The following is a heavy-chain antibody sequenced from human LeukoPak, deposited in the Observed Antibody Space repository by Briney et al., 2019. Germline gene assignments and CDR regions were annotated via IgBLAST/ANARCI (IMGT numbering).Heavy chain of an antibody. CDR1: GVTFISYG. Sequence: VRSLRLSCAAPGVTFISYGLHWVRQALGKGLEWVADIWYDGSNKYSAESVKGGFSISRENSKRTLYLQMHILRAEDTAVYYCARGPQYDSSSWFASRVAFDIWGQGTMVTVSS. D-gene: IGHD6-13*01. J-gene: IGHJ3*02. CDR3: ARGPQYDSSSWFASRVAFDI. CDR2: IWYDGSNK. V-gene: IGHV3-33*01.